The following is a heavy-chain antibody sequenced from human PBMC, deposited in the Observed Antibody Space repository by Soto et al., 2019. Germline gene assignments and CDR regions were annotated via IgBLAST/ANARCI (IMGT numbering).Heavy chain of an antibody. CDR2: IDPSDSYT. CDR3: ARHLGYCSSTSCYEVDWFDP. Sequence: PGESLKISCKGSGYSFTSYWISWVRQMPGKGLEWMGRIDPSDSYTNYSPSFQGHVTISADKSISTAYLQWSSLKASDTAMYYCARHLGYCSSTSCYEVDWFDPWGQGTLVTVSS. J-gene: IGHJ5*02. CDR1: GYSFTSYW. V-gene: IGHV5-10-1*01. D-gene: IGHD2-2*01.